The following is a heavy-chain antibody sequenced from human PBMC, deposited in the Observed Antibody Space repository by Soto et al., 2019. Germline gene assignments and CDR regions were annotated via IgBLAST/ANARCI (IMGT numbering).Heavy chain of an antibody. Sequence: GGSLRLSCAASGFTFNNYAMNWVRQAPGKGLEWVSSISDRGGKRYYADSVKGRFTISRDNSKRTLFLQMNSLRVEDTAIYYCAKEYYDSRAYYWPNTFDIWGQGTRVTVS. CDR1: GFTFNNYA. V-gene: IGHV3-23*01. J-gene: IGHJ3*02. D-gene: IGHD3-22*01. CDR2: ISDRGGKR. CDR3: AKEYYDSRAYYWPNTFDI.